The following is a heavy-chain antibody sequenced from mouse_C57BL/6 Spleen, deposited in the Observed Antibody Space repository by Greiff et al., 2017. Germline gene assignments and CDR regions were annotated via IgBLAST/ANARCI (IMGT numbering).Heavy chain of an antibody. D-gene: IGHD1-1*01. CDR1: GFNIKDYY. Sequence: DVQLQESGAELVKPGASVKLSCTASGFNIKDYYMHWVKQRPEQGLEWIGRIDPEGGETKYAPKFQGKATITADTSSNTAYLQLSSLTSEDTAVYYCAYYYGSSQAWCAYWGQGTLVTVSA. V-gene: IGHV14-2*01. CDR3: AYYYGSSQAWCAY. CDR2: IDPEGGET. J-gene: IGHJ3*01.